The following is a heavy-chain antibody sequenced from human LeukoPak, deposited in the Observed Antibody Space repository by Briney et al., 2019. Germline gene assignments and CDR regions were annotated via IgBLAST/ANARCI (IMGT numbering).Heavy chain of an antibody. Sequence: SETLSLTCTVSGGSISSSSYYWGWIRQPPGKGLEWIGSIYYSGSTYYNPSLKSRVTISVDTPKNQFSLKLSSVTAADTAVYYCARLLGVIRGFRYMDVWGKGTTVTISS. J-gene: IGHJ6*03. CDR3: ARLLGVIRGFRYMDV. CDR1: GGSISSSSYY. V-gene: IGHV4-39*01. D-gene: IGHD3-10*01. CDR2: IYYSGST.